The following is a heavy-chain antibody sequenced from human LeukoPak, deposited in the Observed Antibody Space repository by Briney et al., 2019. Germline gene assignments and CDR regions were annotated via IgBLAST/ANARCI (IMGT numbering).Heavy chain of an antibody. Sequence: PGGSLRLSCAASGFTFRSYSFNWVRQPPRKGLDGVSSINTVSSYIYYADSVKGRFTISRDNAKNSLYLQMNSLRAEDTAVYYCAREGPSGLGSFDYWGQGTLVTVSS. D-gene: IGHD6-25*01. V-gene: IGHV3-21*01. CDR1: GFTFRSYS. J-gene: IGHJ4*02. CDR2: INTVSSYI. CDR3: AREGPSGLGSFDY.